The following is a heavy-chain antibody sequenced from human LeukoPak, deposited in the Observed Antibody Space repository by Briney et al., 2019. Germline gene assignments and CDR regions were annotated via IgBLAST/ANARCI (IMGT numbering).Heavy chain of an antibody. Sequence: PSETLSLTCTVSGGSISSYYWSWIRQPPGKGLEWIGYIYYSGSTNYNPSLKSRVTISVDTSKNQFPLKLSSVTAADTAVYYCARYIGGGYWFDPWGQGTLVTVSS. V-gene: IGHV4-59*01. CDR1: GGSISSYY. CDR2: IYYSGST. D-gene: IGHD3-10*01. J-gene: IGHJ5*02. CDR3: ARYIGGGYWFDP.